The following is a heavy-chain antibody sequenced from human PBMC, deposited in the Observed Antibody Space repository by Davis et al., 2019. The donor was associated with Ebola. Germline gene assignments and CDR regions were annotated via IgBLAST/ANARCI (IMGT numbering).Heavy chain of an antibody. CDR2: INPNDGRT. D-gene: IGHD5-12*01. CDR1: VYTFTNYY. CDR3: TTPGGQDSGYDVFDI. Sequence: ASVTVSCKASVYTFTNYYMHWLRQAPGQGLEWMGMINPNDGRTIYAQKFQGRVTVTRDTSTTTVYMDLSSLRSEDTALYYCTTPGGQDSGYDVFDIWGQGTMVTVSS. J-gene: IGHJ3*02. V-gene: IGHV1-46*03.